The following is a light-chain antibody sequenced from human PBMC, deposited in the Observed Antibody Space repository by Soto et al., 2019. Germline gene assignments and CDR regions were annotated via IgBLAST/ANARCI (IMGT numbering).Light chain of an antibody. J-gene: IGLJ1*01. Sequence: QSALTQPASVSGSPGQSITISCTGTSSDVGSYNLVSWYQHHPGKAPKLIIYEVTHRPAGISDRFSASKSGNTASLTISGLQAEDEADYYCNSLRVNHLYVFGSGTKLTVL. CDR3: NSLRVNHLYV. V-gene: IGLV2-23*02. CDR2: EVT. CDR1: SSDVGSYNL.